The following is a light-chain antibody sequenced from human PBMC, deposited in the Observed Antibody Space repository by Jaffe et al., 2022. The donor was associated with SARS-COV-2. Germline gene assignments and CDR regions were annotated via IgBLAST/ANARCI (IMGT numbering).Light chain of an antibody. CDR3: AAWDDSLNGWV. Sequence: QSVLTQPPSASGTPGQRVTISCSGSTSNIGSSSVNWYQQLPGTAPKLLIYSNNQRPSGVPDRFSGSKSGTSASLAIGGLLSEDETDYYCAAWDDSLNGWVFGGGTKLTVL. CDR1: TSNIGSSS. J-gene: IGLJ3*02. CDR2: SNN. V-gene: IGLV1-44*01.